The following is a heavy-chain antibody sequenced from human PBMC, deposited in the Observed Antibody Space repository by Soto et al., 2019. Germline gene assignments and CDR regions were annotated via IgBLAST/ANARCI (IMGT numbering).Heavy chain of an antibody. CDR3: TGEVASGY. V-gene: IGHV3-30*03. CDR1: GFTVSTYG. J-gene: IGHJ4*02. CDR2: ISRDGGTK. Sequence: QVQLVESGGDVVQPGRSLRLSCAVFGFTVSTYGMHWVRQAPGKGLEWVAVISRDGGTKYYADSVKGRFTISKDNSRNTLYLEMNNLRGDDMGVYYCTGEVASGYWGQGTLVIVSS. D-gene: IGHD2-8*02.